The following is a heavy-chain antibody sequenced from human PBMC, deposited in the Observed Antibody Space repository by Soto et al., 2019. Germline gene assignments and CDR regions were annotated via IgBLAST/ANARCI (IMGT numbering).Heavy chain of an antibody. CDR1: GGTFSSYA. V-gene: IGHV1-69*12. D-gene: IGHD5-12*01. J-gene: IGHJ4*02. Sequence: QVQLVQSGAEVRQPASSVKVSCKTSGGTFSSYAISWVRQAPGQGLEWMGGIVPIVVTTTYAQKFQGRVTITEDEATSTAYMQLSRLRSDDTAVYYCVRVVAIPGYPDHWGQGTLVTVSS. CDR2: IVPIVVTT. CDR3: VRVVAIPGYPDH.